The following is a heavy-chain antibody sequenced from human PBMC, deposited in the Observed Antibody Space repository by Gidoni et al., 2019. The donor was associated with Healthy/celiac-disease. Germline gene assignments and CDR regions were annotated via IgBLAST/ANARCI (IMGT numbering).Heavy chain of an antibody. D-gene: IGHD2-8*01. V-gene: IGHV1-69*06. CDR1: ARTFSSCA. CDR2: MYPIFGTA. J-gene: IGHJ4*02. CDR3: ASFPYCTNGVCSDIDY. Sequence: VQPEQSGAEVNTPGSSGECALKASARTFSSCAISWVRQAPGQALEWMGGMYPIFGTANYAPKFQGRVTITEAKSTSTAYMELSRLRSDDTAVYYCASFPYCTNGVCSDIDYWGQGTLVTVSS.